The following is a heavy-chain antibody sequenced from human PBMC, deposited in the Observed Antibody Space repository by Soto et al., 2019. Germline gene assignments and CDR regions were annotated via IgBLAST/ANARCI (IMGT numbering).Heavy chain of an antibody. Sequence: EVQLVESGGGLVKPGGSLRLSCAASGFTFSSYSMNWVRQAPGKGLEWVSSISSSSSYIYYADSVKGRFTIFRDNAKNSLYLQMNSLRAEDTAVYYCARETYYYGSGNLGYWGQGTLVTVSS. J-gene: IGHJ4*02. CDR1: GFTFSSYS. V-gene: IGHV3-21*01. CDR2: ISSSSSYI. CDR3: ARETYYYGSGNLGY. D-gene: IGHD3-10*01.